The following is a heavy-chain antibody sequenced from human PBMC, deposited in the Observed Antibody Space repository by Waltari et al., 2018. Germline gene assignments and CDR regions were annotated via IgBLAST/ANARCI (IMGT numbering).Heavy chain of an antibody. CDR3: AKDIRNGWYADY. D-gene: IGHD6-19*01. CDR2: IRHDRSSE. Sequence: QVQLVESGGGGVRPVGSLRLSCRGSCFGFSYYGMHWLRQAPGKGLEWVAFIRHDRSSEHYGESVKGRFIISTENFKNTLYLQMNSLRIEDTGIYYCAKDIRNGWYADYLGQGTLVTVSS. J-gene: IGHJ4*02. V-gene: IGHV3-30*02. CDR1: CFGFSYYG.